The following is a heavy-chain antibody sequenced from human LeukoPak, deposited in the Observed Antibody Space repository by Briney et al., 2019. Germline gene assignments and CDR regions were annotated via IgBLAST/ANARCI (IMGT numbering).Heavy chain of an antibody. D-gene: IGHD6-19*01. CDR1: GGTFSSYA. J-gene: IGHJ4*02. Sequence: GASVKVSCKASGGTFSSYAISWVRQAPGQGLEWMGGIIPIFGTANYAQKFQGRVTITADESTSTAYMELSSLRSEDTAVYYCARVKGQVAGGDFDYWGQGTLVTVSS. CDR2: IIPIFGTA. V-gene: IGHV1-69*13. CDR3: ARVKGQVAGGDFDY.